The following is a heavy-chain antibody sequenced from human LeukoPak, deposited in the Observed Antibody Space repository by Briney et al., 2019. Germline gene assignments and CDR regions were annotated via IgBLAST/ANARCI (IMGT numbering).Heavy chain of an antibody. CDR3: AGGYGDYYFDY. V-gene: IGHV1-2*02. D-gene: IGHD4-17*01. J-gene: IGHJ4*02. CDR1: GYTFTVYY. Sequence: ASVTVSFTASGYTFTVYYMHWVRQAPGQGLEWMGWINPNSGGTNYAQKFQGRVTMTRDTSISTAYMELSRLRSDDTTVYYCAGGYGDYYFDYWGQGTLVTVSS. CDR2: INPNSGGT.